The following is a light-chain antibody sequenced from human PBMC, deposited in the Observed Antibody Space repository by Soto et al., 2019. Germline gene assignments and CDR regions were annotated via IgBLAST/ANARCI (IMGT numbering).Light chain of an antibody. CDR3: SSYTSTNTLV. CDR2: DVT. V-gene: IGLV2-14*01. CDR1: SSDLGDYNY. Sequence: QSALTQPASVSGSPGQSITISCTGTSSDLGDYNYVSWYQLHPGEAPKLMIYDVTNRPSGVSNRFSGSKSGNTASLTISGLQAEEETDYYCSSYTSTNTLVFGTGTKLTVL. J-gene: IGLJ1*01.